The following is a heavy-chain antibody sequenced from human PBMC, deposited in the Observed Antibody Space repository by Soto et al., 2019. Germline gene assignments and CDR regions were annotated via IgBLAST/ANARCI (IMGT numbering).Heavy chain of an antibody. J-gene: IGHJ4*02. CDR3: EVTTGY. Sequence: ASVKVSCKTSGYTSTEYDINWVRQAPGQGLEYMGWVSPENRNAGYAPQFRGRVSMTADTSINTVYLELTTLTYEDTAVYYCEVTTGYWGQGTMVTVSS. V-gene: IGHV1-8*01. D-gene: IGHD4-17*01. CDR2: VSPENRNA. CDR1: GYTSTEYD.